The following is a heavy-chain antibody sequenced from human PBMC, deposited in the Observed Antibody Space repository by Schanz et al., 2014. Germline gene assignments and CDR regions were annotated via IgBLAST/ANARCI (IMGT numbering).Heavy chain of an antibody. D-gene: IGHD3-3*01. Sequence: QVQLQESGPGLVKPSETLSLTCSVSGGDIGNYYWSWIRQPPGKGLEWIGYIHQSGGTNYNPSLKSRLPILVDTSKNQFPLRLTSLTAADTAVYYCAKFLYDDPSWGQGTLVTVSS. CDR1: GGDIGNYY. CDR2: IHQSGGT. V-gene: IGHV4-59*08. CDR3: AKFLYDDPS. J-gene: IGHJ5*02.